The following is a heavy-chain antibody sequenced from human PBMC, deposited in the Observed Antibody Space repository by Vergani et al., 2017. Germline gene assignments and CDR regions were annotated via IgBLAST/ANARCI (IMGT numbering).Heavy chain of an antibody. J-gene: IGHJ4*02. CDR3: ARGYCSGGSCYSVPFDY. Sequence: QLQLQESGSGLVKPSQTLSLTCAVSGGSISSGGYSWGWIRQPPGKGLEWIGYIYHSGRTYYNPSLKSRVTISVDRSKNQFSLKLSSVTAADTAVYYCARGYCSGGSCYSVPFDYWGQGTLVTVSS. CDR1: GGSISSGGYS. D-gene: IGHD2-15*01. V-gene: IGHV4-30-2*01. CDR2: IYHSGRT.